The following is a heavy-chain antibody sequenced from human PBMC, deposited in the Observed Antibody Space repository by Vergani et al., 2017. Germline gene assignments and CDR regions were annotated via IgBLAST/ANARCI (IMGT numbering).Heavy chain of an antibody. CDR1: GFTFSSYA. J-gene: IGHJ3*02. CDR3: AKDRNDFWSGLGGQDAFDI. D-gene: IGHD3-3*01. Sequence: EVQLLESGGGLVQPGGSLRLSCAASGFTFSSYAMSWVRQAPGKGLEWVSAISGSGGSTYYADSVKGRFTISRDNPKNTLYLQMNSLRAEDTAVYYCAKDRNDFWSGLGGQDAFDIWGQGTMVTVSS. V-gene: IGHV3-23*01. CDR2: ISGSGGST.